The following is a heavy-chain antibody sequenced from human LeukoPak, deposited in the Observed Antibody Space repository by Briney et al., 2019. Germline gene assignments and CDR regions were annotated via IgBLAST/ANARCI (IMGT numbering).Heavy chain of an antibody. Sequence: ASVKVSCKASGYTFTGYHMHWVRQAPGQGLEWMGWINANSGGTNYAQKFQGRVTMTRDTSISTAYMELRSLRSDDTAVYYCARDSVDGSGTYYNDSPDYWGQGTLVTVSS. D-gene: IGHD3-10*01. CDR3: ARDSVDGSGTYYNDSPDY. CDR2: INANSGGT. CDR1: GYTFTGYH. V-gene: IGHV1-2*02. J-gene: IGHJ4*02.